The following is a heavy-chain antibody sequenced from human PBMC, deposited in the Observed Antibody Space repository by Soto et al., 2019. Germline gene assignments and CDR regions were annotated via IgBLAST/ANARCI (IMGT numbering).Heavy chain of an antibody. V-gene: IGHV1-18*01. D-gene: IGHD2-15*01. Sequence: QVQLVQSGAEVKKPGASVKVSCKASGYTFTSYGISWVRQAPGQGLEWMGWISAYNGNTNYAQKLQGRVTMTTDTSTSTAYRELRSLRSDDTAVYYCAGGEYCSGGSCYSDFDYWGQGTLVTVSS. CDR1: GYTFTSYG. J-gene: IGHJ4*02. CDR2: ISAYNGNT. CDR3: AGGEYCSGGSCYSDFDY.